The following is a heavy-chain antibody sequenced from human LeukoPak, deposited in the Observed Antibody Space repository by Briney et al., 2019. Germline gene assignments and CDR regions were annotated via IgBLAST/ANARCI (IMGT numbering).Heavy chain of an antibody. D-gene: IGHD2-15*01. CDR1: GFTFSSYA. CDR2: ISGSGGST. Sequence: GGSLRLSCAASGFTFSSYAMNWVRQAPGKGLEWVSAISGSGGSTYYADSVKGRLTISRDSSKNTLYLQMDSLRAEDPAVYYCAKAHNYCSGGSCYGGLDYWGQGTLVTVSS. V-gene: IGHV3-23*01. CDR3: AKAHNYCSGGSCYGGLDY. J-gene: IGHJ4*02.